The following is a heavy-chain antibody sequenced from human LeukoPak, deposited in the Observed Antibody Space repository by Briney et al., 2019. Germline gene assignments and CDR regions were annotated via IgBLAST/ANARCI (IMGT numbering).Heavy chain of an antibody. D-gene: IGHD3-22*01. J-gene: IGHJ1*01. CDR3: AKEYYDKGTVPEYFQH. CDR1: GFTFSSYG. V-gene: IGHV3-30*02. CDR2: IRYDGSNK. Sequence: GGSLRLSCAASGFTFSSYGMHWVRQAPGKGLEWVAFIRYDGSNKYYADSVKGRFTISRDNSKNTLYLQMNSLRAEDTAVYYCAKEYYDKGTVPEYFQHWGQGTLVTVSS.